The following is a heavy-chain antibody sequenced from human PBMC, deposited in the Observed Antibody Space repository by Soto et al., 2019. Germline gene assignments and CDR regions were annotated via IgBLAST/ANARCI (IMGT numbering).Heavy chain of an antibody. V-gene: IGHV3-73*01. CDR1: GFTFSGSA. CDR3: SSHSPVVMMLN. CDR2: IRTKVNSYAT. Sequence: GGSLRLSCAASGFTFSGSALHWVRQASGKGLEWVGRIRTKVNSYATAYAASVTGRFTISRDDSRNTAYLQMNSLKTEDTAVYYCSSHSPVVMMLNWGQGALVTGLL. D-gene: IGHD3-16*01. J-gene: IGHJ4*02.